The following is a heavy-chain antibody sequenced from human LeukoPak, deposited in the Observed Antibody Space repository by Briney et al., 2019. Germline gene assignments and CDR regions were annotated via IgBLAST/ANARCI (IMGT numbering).Heavy chain of an antibody. Sequence: PGGSLRLSCEASEFTFSRFAMSWIRQPPGTGLERVSTLSGSGGATYYADSVKGRFTTSRDNSKDTLYLQMDNLRADDTAVYYCAKHLGSHSFLFYYMDVWGKGTSVIVSS. CDR1: EFTFSRFA. D-gene: IGHD2-21*01. J-gene: IGHJ6*03. CDR2: LSGSGGAT. V-gene: IGHV3-23*01. CDR3: AKHLGSHSFLFYYMDV.